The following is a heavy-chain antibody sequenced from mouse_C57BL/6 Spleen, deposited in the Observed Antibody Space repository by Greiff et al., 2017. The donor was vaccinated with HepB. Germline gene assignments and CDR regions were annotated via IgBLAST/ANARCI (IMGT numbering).Heavy chain of an antibody. CDR1: GYSITSGYY. D-gene: IGHD2-4*01. J-gene: IGHJ3*01. V-gene: IGHV3-6*01. CDR3: ASYDYDRFAY. Sequence: VQLKESGPGLVKPSQSLSLTCSVTGYSITSGYYWNWIRQFPGNKLEWMGYISYDGSNNYNPSLKNRISITRDTSKNQFFLKLNSVTTEDTATYYWASYDYDRFAYWGQGTLVTVSA. CDR2: ISYDGSN.